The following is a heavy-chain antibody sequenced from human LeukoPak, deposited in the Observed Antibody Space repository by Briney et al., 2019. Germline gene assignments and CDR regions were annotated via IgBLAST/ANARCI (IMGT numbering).Heavy chain of an antibody. D-gene: IGHD3-22*01. CDR3: ARDGGNYYDSSGYPYYFDY. V-gene: IGHV4-59*12. J-gene: IGHJ4*02. CDR2: IYYSGST. CDR1: GGSISSYY. Sequence: PSETLSLTCTVSGGSISSYYWSWIRQPPGKGLEWIGYIYYSGSTYYNPSLKSRVTLSVDTSKNQFSLKLSSVTAADTAVYYCARDGGNYYDSSGYPYYFDYWGQGTLVTVSS.